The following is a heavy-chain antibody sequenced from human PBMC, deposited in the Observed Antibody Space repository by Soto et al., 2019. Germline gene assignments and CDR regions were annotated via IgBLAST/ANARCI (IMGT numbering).Heavy chain of an antibody. CDR2: ISSSSSYI. V-gene: IGHV3-21*01. J-gene: IGHJ6*02. Sequence: ETLRLSCAASGFTFSSYSMNWVRQAPGKGLEWVSSISSSSSYIYYADSVKGRFTISRDNAKNSLYLQMNSLRAEDTAVYYCARDRYNWNPYYYYGMDVWGQGTTVTVSS. CDR1: GFTFSSYS. CDR3: ARDRYNWNPYYYYGMDV. D-gene: IGHD1-1*01.